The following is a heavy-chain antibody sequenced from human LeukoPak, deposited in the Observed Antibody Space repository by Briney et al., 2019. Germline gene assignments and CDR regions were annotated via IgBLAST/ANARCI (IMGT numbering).Heavy chain of an antibody. CDR1: GFTFDDYA. Sequence: GGSLRLSCAASGFTFDDYAMLGVRQAPGRGGAWVSLISWDGGSTYYADSVKGRFTISRDNSKNSLYLQMNSLRAEDTALYYCAKGEQQLGPDYWGQGTLVTVSS. V-gene: IGHV3-43D*03. D-gene: IGHD6-13*01. CDR2: ISWDGGST. J-gene: IGHJ4*02. CDR3: AKGEQQLGPDY.